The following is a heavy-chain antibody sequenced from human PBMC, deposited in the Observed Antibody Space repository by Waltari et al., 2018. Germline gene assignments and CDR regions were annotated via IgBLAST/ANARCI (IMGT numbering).Heavy chain of an antibody. CDR3: AGADGYNQLYSRY. CDR2: IYYSGST. V-gene: IGHV4-39*07. CDR1: GGSISSSSYY. D-gene: IGHD5-12*01. J-gene: IGHJ4*02. Sequence: QLQLQESGPGLVKPSETLSLTCTVSGGSISSSSYYWGWIRQPPGKGLEWIGSIYYSGSTNYNPSLKSRVTISVDTSKNQFSLKLSSVTAADTAVYYCAGADGYNQLYSRYWGQGTLVTVSS.